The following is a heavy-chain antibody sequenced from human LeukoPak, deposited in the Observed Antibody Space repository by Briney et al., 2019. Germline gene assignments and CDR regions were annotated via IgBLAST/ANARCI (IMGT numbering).Heavy chain of an antibody. Sequence: ASVTVSCKASGYTFTSYDINWVRQATGQGLEWMGWMNPNSGNTGYAQKFQGRVTMTRNTSISTAYMELSSLRSEDTAVYYCAREIGGSTSWGFDYWGQGTLVTVSS. D-gene: IGHD2-2*01. CDR1: GYTFTSYD. V-gene: IGHV1-8*01. CDR2: MNPNSGNT. CDR3: AREIGGSTSWGFDY. J-gene: IGHJ4*02.